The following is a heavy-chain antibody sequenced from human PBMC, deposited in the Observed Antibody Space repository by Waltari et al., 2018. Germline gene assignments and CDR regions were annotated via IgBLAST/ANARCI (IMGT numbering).Heavy chain of an antibody. CDR1: GFTLGDYA. V-gene: IGHV3-49*04. J-gene: IGHJ4*02. CDR3: TRSHYSNRAFDS. CDR2: IRSKGYGGTT. Sequence: EVQLVESGGGLVQPGRSLRLSCTASGFTLGDYALSWVRQAPGKGLEGVAFIRSKGYGGTTEYAASVKGRFTVSRDDSKSIAYLQMNSLKTEDTAVYYCTRSHYSNRAFDSWGQGTLVTVSS. D-gene: IGHD4-4*01.